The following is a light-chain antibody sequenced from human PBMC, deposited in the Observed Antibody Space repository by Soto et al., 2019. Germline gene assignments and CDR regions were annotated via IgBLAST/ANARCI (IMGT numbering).Light chain of an antibody. J-gene: IGKJ4*01. Sequence: EIVLTQSPATLSLSPGERATLSCRASQRVSHYLAWYQQKPGQAPRLLIYDASNRATGIPARFSGSGSGTDFTLPISSLEPEDFSVYYCQQRSNWPPLTFGGGTKVEIK. CDR1: QRVSHY. CDR3: QQRSNWPPLT. CDR2: DAS. V-gene: IGKV3-11*01.